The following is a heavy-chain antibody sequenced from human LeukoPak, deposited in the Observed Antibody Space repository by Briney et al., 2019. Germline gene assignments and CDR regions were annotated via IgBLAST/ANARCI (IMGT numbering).Heavy chain of an antibody. CDR3: AKDPISYDSSGYYHNYFDY. CDR2: ISGSGGST. CDR1: GFTFSSYA. V-gene: IGHV3-23*01. D-gene: IGHD3-22*01. Sequence: GGSLRLSCAASGFTFSSYAMSWVRQAPGKGLEWVSAISGSGGSTYYADSVKGRFTISRDNSKNTLYLQMNSLRAEDTAVYCCAKDPISYDSSGYYHNYFDYWGQGTLVTVSS. J-gene: IGHJ4*02.